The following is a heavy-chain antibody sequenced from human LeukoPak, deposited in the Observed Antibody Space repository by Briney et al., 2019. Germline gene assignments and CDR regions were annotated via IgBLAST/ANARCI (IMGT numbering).Heavy chain of an antibody. CDR3: TTGAPRAYSGSYSNC. D-gene: IGHD1-26*01. V-gene: IGHV3-15*01. J-gene: IGHJ4*02. Sequence: PGGSLRLSCAASGFTFSNAWMSWVRQAPWKGLEWVGRIKSKTDGGTTDYAAPVKGRFTISRDDSQNTLYLQMNSLKTEDTAVYYCTTGAPRAYSGSYSNCWGQGTLVTVSS. CDR2: IKSKTDGGTT. CDR1: GFTFSNAW.